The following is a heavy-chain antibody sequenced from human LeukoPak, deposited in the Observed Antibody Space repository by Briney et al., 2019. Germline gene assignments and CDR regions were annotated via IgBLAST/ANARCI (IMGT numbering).Heavy chain of an antibody. CDR3: AGADYGDYGFDY. D-gene: IGHD4-17*01. V-gene: IGHV1-69*06. CDR1: GGTFSSYA. CDR2: IIPIFGTA. J-gene: IGHJ4*02. Sequence: ASVKVSCKASGGTFSSYAISWVRQAPGQGLEWMGGIIPIFGTANYAQKFQGRVTITADKSTSTAYMELSSLRSEDTAVYYCAGADYGDYGFDYWGQGTLVTVSS.